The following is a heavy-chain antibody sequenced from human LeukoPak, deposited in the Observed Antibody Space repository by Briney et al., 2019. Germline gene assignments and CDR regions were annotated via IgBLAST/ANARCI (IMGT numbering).Heavy chain of an antibody. V-gene: IGHV1-46*01. CDR2: INPSGGGT. CDR1: GFTFSSYA. J-gene: IGHJ4*02. CDR3: ARAPHSSAGDNFDY. D-gene: IGHD2-15*01. Sequence: PGRSLRLSCAASGFTFSSYAMHWVRQAPGQGLEWMGIINPSGGGTSYPQKFQGRVTMTRDTSTSTVYMELSSLRSEDTAVYYCARAPHSSAGDNFDYWGQGTLVTVSS.